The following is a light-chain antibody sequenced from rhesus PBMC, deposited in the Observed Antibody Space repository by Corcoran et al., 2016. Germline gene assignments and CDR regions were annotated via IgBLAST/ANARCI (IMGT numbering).Light chain of an antibody. J-gene: IGKJ2*01. CDR1: QGSSRW. Sequence: DIQMTQSPSSLSASVGDTVTITCRASQGSSRWLAWYQQKPGTAPKPLIYKASSLQSGVPSRFSGSGSGTDFTLTISSLQSEDFAAYDCQQCSSRPYSFGQGAKVEVK. CDR3: QQCSSRPYS. V-gene: IGKV1-22*01. CDR2: KAS.